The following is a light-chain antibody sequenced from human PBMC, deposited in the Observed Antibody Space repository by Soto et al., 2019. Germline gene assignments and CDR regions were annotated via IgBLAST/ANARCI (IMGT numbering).Light chain of an antibody. Sequence: QSALAQPASVSGSPGRSITIPCTGTSSDVGGYNYVSWYQQHPGKAPKLMIYDVSNRPSGVSNRFSGSKSGNTASLTISGLQAEDEADYYCSSYTSSSTKVFGTGTKSPS. V-gene: IGLV2-14*01. CDR3: SSYTSSSTKV. J-gene: IGLJ1*01. CDR2: DVS. CDR1: SSDVGGYNY.